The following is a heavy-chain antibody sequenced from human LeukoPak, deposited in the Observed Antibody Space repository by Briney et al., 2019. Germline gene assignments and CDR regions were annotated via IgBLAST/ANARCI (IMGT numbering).Heavy chain of an antibody. CDR1: GFTFSNAW. Sequence: GGSLRLSCAASGFTFSNAWMSWVRQAPGEGLEWVGRIKSKTDGGTTDYAAPVKGRFTISRDDSKNTLYLQMNSLKTEDTAVYYCTTSADFYVWGSYRSWGQGTLVTVSS. D-gene: IGHD3-16*02. J-gene: IGHJ4*02. CDR2: IKSKTDGGTT. CDR3: TTSADFYVWGSYRS. V-gene: IGHV3-15*01.